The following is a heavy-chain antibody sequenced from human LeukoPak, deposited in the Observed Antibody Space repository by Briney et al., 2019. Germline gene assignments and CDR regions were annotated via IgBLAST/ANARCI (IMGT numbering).Heavy chain of an antibody. Sequence: GRSLRLSCAASGFTFDDYAMHWVRHAPGKGLEGVSGISWNSGSIGYADSVKGRFTISRDNAKNSLYLQMNSLRAEDTALYYCAVLGDYYDSSGYYPPGGDAFDIWGQGTMVTVSS. J-gene: IGHJ3*02. D-gene: IGHD3-22*01. CDR2: ISWNSGSI. CDR3: AVLGDYYDSSGYYPPGGDAFDI. V-gene: IGHV3-9*01. CDR1: GFTFDDYA.